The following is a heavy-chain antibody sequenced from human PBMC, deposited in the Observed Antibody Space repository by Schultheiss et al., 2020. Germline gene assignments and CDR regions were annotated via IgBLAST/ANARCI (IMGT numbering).Heavy chain of an antibody. Sequence: GGSLRLSCTVSGLSLTNSWMTWVRQAPGKGLDWVARIKQDGSETHYVDSVKGRFTISRDNAENSLFLQMNSLRVEDTAVYYCARYLATPIRALDYWGQGTLVTVSS. V-gene: IGHV3-7*01. CDR2: IKQDGSET. CDR1: GLSLTNSW. D-gene: IGHD1-26*01. J-gene: IGHJ4*02. CDR3: ARYLATPIRALDY.